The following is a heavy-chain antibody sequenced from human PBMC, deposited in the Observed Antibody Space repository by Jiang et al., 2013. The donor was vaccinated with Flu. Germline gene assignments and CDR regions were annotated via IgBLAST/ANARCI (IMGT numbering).Heavy chain of an antibody. CDR3: ARANYYGSGSYYFFDY. Sequence: GPGLVKPSQTLSLTCTVSGGSISSGSYYWSWIRQPAGKGLEWIGRIYTSGRTNYNPSLKSRVTISVDTSKNQFSLKLSSVTAADTAVYYCARANYYGSGSYYFFDYWGQGTLVTVSS. J-gene: IGHJ4*02. CDR2: IYTSGRT. D-gene: IGHD3-10*01. CDR1: GGSISSGSYY. V-gene: IGHV4-61*02.